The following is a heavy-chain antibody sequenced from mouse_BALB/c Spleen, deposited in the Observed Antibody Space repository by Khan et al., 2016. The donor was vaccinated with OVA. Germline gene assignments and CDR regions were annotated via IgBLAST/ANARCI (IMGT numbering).Heavy chain of an antibody. Sequence: EVELVESGGGLVKPGGSLKLSCAASGFTFSDYYMYWVRQTPEKRLEWVATISDGGSSTYYPDSVKGRFTISRDNAKNSLYLQMSRLKSEDTAIYYCTRAGYGGFAYWGQGTLVTVSA. D-gene: IGHD1-1*02. CDR3: TRAGYGGFAY. V-gene: IGHV5-4*02. CDR1: GFTFSDYY. J-gene: IGHJ3*01. CDR2: ISDGGSST.